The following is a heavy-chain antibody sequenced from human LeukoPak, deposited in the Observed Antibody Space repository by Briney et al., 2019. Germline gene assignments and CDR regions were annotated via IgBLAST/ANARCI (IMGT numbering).Heavy chain of an antibody. CDR3: ARGTGTTAYFDY. D-gene: IGHD1-1*01. CDR2: ISGSSGYT. J-gene: IGHJ4*02. V-gene: IGHV3-11*06. CDR1: GFTFSDYY. Sequence: GGSLRLSCEASGFTFSDYYMSWVRQAPGKGLEGVSYISGSSGYTKYADSVKGRFTISRDNAKNSLYLQVNSLRAEDTAVYYCARGTGTTAYFDYWGQGTPVTVSS.